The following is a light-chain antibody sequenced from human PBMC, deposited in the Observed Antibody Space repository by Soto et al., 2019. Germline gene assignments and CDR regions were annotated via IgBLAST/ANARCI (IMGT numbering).Light chain of an antibody. CDR3: QEYNNYWT. V-gene: IGKV1-5*01. CDR1: KTSSRW. Sequence: QTAQSPSTLSASVVDTVTITFRASKTSSRWLAWYQQKPGKATRLFIYTASTLESGVPSRFSASGSGTEFTLTISSLHPDDFATYYCQEYNNYWTFGQGTKVDI. CDR2: TAS. J-gene: IGKJ1*01.